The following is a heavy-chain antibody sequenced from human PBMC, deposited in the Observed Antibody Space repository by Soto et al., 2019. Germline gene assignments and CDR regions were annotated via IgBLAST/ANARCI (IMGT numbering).Heavy chain of an antibody. CDR1: GFTFSSYA. D-gene: IGHD6-6*01. Sequence: QVQLVESGGGVVQPGRSLRLSCAASGFTFSSYAMHWVRQAPGKGLEWVAVISYDGSNKYYADSVKGRFTISRDNSKNTLHLQMNSLRAEDTAVYYCASPYSSSSTGLDYWGQGTLVTVSS. J-gene: IGHJ4*02. CDR2: ISYDGSNK. CDR3: ASPYSSSSTGLDY. V-gene: IGHV3-30-3*01.